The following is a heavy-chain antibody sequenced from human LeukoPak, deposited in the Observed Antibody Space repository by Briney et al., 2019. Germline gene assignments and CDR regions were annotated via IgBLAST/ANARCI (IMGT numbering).Heavy chain of an antibody. J-gene: IGHJ3*02. D-gene: IGHD4-17*01. CDR3: AKDRGFGDYYDGLDI. V-gene: IGHV3-30*18. CDR1: GFTFSSYG. CDR2: ISYDGTNK. Sequence: PGGSLRLSCAASGFTFSSYGMHWVRQAPGKGLEWVAVISYDGTNKYHTDSVKGRFTISRDNCNNTLYLQMNSLGAEDTAVYYCAKDRGFGDYYDGLDIWGQGTMVTVSS.